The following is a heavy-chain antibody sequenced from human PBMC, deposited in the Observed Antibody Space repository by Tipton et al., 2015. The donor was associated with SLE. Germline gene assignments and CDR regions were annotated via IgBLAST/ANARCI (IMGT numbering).Heavy chain of an antibody. CDR1: GGSFSGYY. D-gene: IGHD3-16*01. CDR2: INHSGST. J-gene: IGHJ4*02. CDR3: ARGTGGLRLGEPN. Sequence: TLSLTCAVYGGSFSGYYCSWIRQPPGKGLEWIGEINHSGSTNYNPSLKSRVTMSVDTSNNQFSLKLTSVTAADTAVYYCARGTGGLRLGEPNWGQGTLVTVSS. V-gene: IGHV4-34*01.